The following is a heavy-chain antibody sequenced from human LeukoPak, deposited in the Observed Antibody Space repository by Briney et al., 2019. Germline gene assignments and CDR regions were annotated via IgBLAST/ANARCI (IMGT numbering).Heavy chain of an antibody. V-gene: IGHV4-59*01. CDR3: ARDFGREVMNGFDI. CDR2: IYYSGST. J-gene: IGHJ3*02. D-gene: IGHD3-10*01. CDR1: GGSISSYY. Sequence: PSETLSLTCTVSGGSISSYYWSWIRQPPGKGLEWIGYIYYSGSTNYNPSLKSRVTISVDTSKNQFSLKLSSVTAADTAVYYCARDFGREVMNGFDIWGQGTMVTVSS.